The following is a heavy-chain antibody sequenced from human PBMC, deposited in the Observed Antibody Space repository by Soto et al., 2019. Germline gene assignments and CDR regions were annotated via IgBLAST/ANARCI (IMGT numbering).Heavy chain of an antibody. V-gene: IGHV3-48*02. Sequence: GGSLRLSCAASGFTFSSYSMNWVRQASGKGLEWVSYISSSSTIYYADSVKGRFTISRDNAKNSLYLQMNSLRDEDTAVYYCARTLGHSSGWYELNWFDPWGQGTLVTVSS. D-gene: IGHD6-19*01. CDR1: GFTFSSYS. J-gene: IGHJ5*02. CDR2: ISSSSTI. CDR3: ARTLGHSSGWYELNWFDP.